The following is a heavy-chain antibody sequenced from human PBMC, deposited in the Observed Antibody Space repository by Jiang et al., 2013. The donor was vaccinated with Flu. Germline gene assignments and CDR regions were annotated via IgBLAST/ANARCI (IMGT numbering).Heavy chain of an antibody. Sequence: FSSYAISWVRQAPGQGLEWMGGIIPIFGTANYAQKFQGRVTITADESTSTAYMELSSLRSEDTAVYYCAREAAYSGPGGMDVWGQGTTVTVSS. CDR1: FSSYA. CDR3: AREAAYSGPGGMDV. V-gene: IGHV1-69*01. J-gene: IGHJ6*02. D-gene: IGHD5-12*01. CDR2: IIPIFGTA.